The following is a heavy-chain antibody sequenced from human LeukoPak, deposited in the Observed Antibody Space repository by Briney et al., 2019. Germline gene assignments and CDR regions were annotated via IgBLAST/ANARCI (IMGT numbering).Heavy chain of an antibody. CDR1: AGSFSGYY. Sequence: SETLSLTCAVYAGSFSGYYWSWIRQPPGKGLEWIGEINHSGSTNYNPSLKSRVTISVDTSKNQFSLKLSSVTAADTAVYYCARKVAMVRGVIGLPYYYYYMDVWGKGTTVTISS. D-gene: IGHD3-10*01. CDR3: ARKVAMVRGVIGLPYYYYYMDV. CDR2: INHSGST. J-gene: IGHJ6*03. V-gene: IGHV4-34*01.